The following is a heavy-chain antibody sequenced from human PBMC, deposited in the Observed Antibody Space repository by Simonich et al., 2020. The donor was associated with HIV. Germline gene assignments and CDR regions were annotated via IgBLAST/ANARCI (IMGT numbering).Heavy chain of an antibody. CDR2: INHSGST. J-gene: IGHJ6*03. CDR1: GGSFSGYY. Sequence: QVQLQQWGAGLLKPSETLSLTCAVYGGSFSGYYWSWIRQPPGKGLEWIGEINHSGSTNDNPSLKSRVTISVDTSKDKFSLKLSSVTAADTAVYYCARGFHPDYYDSSGYYEDYYYYYYMDVWGKGTTVTVSS. CDR3: ARGFHPDYYDSSGYYEDYYYYYYMDV. D-gene: IGHD3-22*01. V-gene: IGHV4-34*01.